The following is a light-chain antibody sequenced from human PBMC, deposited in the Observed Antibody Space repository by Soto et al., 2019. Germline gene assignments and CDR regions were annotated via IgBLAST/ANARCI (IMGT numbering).Light chain of an antibody. CDR2: DAS. V-gene: IGKV1-33*01. CDR3: QHYDDLPGGT. J-gene: IGKJ2*02. Sequence: DIQMTQSPSSLSASVGDRVTITCRASQDIYNSLNWYQHQPGKAPKLLIYDASNLEVGVPSRFSGRGSGTEFTFTISSLQPEDLARCYCQHYDDLPGGTFGQGTKLEI. CDR1: QDIYNS.